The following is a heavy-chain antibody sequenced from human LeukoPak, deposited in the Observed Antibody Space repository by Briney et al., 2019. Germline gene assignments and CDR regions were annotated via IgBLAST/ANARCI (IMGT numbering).Heavy chain of an antibody. J-gene: IGHJ6*03. Sequence: GGSLRLSCAASGFTFSSYRMSWVRQAPGKGLEWVANIKQDGSEKYYVDSVKGRFTISRDNAKNSLYLQMNSLRAEDTAVYYCARAPDGYYYYYMDVWGKGTTVTVSS. CDR1: GFTFSSYR. D-gene: IGHD1-14*01. V-gene: IGHV3-7*01. CDR2: IKQDGSEK. CDR3: ARAPDGYYYYYMDV.